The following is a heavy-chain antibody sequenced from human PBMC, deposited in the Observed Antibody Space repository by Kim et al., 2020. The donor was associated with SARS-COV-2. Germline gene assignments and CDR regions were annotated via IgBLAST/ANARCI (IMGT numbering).Heavy chain of an antibody. CDR3: ARDRFNCGGDCYSLLYHYYGMDV. J-gene: IGHJ6*02. V-gene: IGHV1-69*13. Sequence: SVKVSCKASGGTFSSYGISWVRQAPGQGLEWMGGIIPIFGTANYAQKFQGRVTITADESTSTAYMELSSLRSEDTAVYYCARDRFNCGGDCYSLLYHYYGMDVWGQGTTVTVSS. D-gene: IGHD2-21*02. CDR1: GGTFSSYG. CDR2: IIPIFGTA.